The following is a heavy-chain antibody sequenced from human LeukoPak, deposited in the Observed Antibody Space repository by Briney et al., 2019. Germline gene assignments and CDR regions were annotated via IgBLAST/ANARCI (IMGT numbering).Heavy chain of an antibody. Sequence: PGGSLRLSCAASGLSFSSYSMNWVRQAPGKGLEWVAVIWYDGSNKNYVDSVKGRFTISRDNSKNTLYLQMNSLRAEDTGVYYCARNNYRDGEGLDYWGQGTLVTVSS. CDR3: ARNNYRDGEGLDY. CDR1: GLSFSSYS. J-gene: IGHJ4*02. CDR2: IWYDGSNK. D-gene: IGHD3-16*02. V-gene: IGHV3-33*08.